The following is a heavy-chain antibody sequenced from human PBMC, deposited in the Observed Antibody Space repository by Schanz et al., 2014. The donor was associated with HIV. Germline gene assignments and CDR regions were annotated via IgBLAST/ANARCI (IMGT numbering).Heavy chain of an antibody. D-gene: IGHD1-20*01. J-gene: IGHJ4*02. CDR3: AKSLPIETATITYFDY. CDR1: GFTFSNYA. CDR2: ISGGST. Sequence: DVQLVESGKYLVEPGESLRLSCAASGFTFSNYAMTWVRQAPGKGLEWVSAISGGSTYYADSVKGRFTISRDNSKNTLYLHMNNLRAEDTAVYYCAKSLPIETATITYFDYWGQGTLVTVSS. V-gene: IGHV3-23*04.